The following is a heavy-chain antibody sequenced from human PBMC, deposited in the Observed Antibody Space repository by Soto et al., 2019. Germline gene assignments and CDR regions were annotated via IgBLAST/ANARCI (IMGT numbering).Heavy chain of an antibody. CDR2: ISTYNGDT. CDR3: AREGVAPYYYYGMDV. V-gene: IGHV1-18*01. Sequence: QVQLVQSGLEVKKSGASVKVSCKASGYSFTTFGISWVRQAPEQGLEWMGWISTYNGDTNYAQKFQDRVTMTTDKYTNTVYMELRSLRSDDTAVYYCAREGVAPYYYYGMDVWGQGTTVTVSS. CDR1: GYSFTTFG. J-gene: IGHJ6*02. D-gene: IGHD2-15*01.